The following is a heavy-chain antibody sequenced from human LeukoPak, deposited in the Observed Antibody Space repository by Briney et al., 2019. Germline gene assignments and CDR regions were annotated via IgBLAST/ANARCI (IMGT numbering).Heavy chain of an antibody. CDR2: IRQDGREI. D-gene: IGHD1-26*01. CDR3: ASAGVVGASTYWYFDL. V-gene: IGHV3-7*01. CDR1: GFTFSRNW. Sequence: GGSLRLSCAASGFTFSRNWMTRVRQAPGKGLEWVACIRQDGREIYYVDSVKGRFTISRDNARSSLYLQMTGLRVEDTALYYCASAGVVGASTYWYFDLWGRGTRVTVSS. J-gene: IGHJ2*01.